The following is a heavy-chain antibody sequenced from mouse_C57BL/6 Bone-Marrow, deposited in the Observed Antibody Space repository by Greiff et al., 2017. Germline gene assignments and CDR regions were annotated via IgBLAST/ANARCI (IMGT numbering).Heavy chain of an antibody. CDR1: GFNIKDDY. J-gene: IGHJ1*03. V-gene: IGHV14-4*01. CDR3: TTGYYDV. CDR2: IDPENGDT. Sequence: VQLQQSGAELVRPGASVKLSCTASGFNIKDDYMHWVKQRPEQGLEWIGWIDPENGDTEYASKFQGKATITADTSSKTAYLQLNSLTSEDTAVYYGTTGYYDVWGTGTTVTVSA.